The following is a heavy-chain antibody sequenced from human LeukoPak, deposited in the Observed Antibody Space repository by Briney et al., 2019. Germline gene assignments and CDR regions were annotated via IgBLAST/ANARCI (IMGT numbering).Heavy chain of an antibody. Sequence: GRSLRLSCATPGFTFDDSAMHWVRQAPGKGLEWVWLFSGDGGSTYYADSEKGRFTISRGNSRNSLYLQMNKLRTEDTALYYCAKDGLHCTNGVCYSAIIDYWGQGTLVTVSS. CDR3: AKDGLHCTNGVCYSAIIDY. D-gene: IGHD2-8*01. J-gene: IGHJ4*02. CDR2: FSGDGGST. CDR1: GFTFDDSA. V-gene: IGHV3-43*02.